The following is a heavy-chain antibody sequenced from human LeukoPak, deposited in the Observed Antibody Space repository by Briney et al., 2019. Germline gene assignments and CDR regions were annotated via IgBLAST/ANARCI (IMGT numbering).Heavy chain of an antibody. D-gene: IGHD3-10*01. CDR1: GFTFSSYS. Sequence: GGSLRLSCAASGFTFSSYSMNWVRQAPGKGLEWVSYISSSSSTIYYADSVKGRFTISRDNAKNSLYLQMNSLRAEDTAVYYCARRSHHYGPSFYYYGMDVWGQGTTVTVSS. J-gene: IGHJ6*02. CDR2: ISSSSSTI. V-gene: IGHV3-48*01. CDR3: ARRSHHYGPSFYYYGMDV.